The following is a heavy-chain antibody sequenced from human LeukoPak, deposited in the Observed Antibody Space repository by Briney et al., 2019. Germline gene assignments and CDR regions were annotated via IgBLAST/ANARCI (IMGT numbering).Heavy chain of an antibody. Sequence: GASVKVSCKTSGYTFTSYGIGWVRQAPGQGLEWMAWISPYNGNTNYAQKLQGRVTMTTDSSTSTAYMELRSLTSDDTAVYYCARWYCGGGSCYSYYYGMDVWGQGTTVTVSS. V-gene: IGHV1-18*01. CDR3: ARWYCGGGSCYSYYYGMDV. D-gene: IGHD2-15*01. J-gene: IGHJ6*02. CDR1: GYTFTSYG. CDR2: ISPYNGNT.